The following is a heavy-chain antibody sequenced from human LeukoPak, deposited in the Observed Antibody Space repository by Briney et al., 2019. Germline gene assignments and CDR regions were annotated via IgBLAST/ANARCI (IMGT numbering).Heavy chain of an antibody. D-gene: IGHD2-21*02. CDR3: AKDIGAWYYFDY. V-gene: IGHV3-30*18. CDR2: ISYDGSNK. Sequence: GGSLRLSCAASGFTFSSYGMHWVRQAPGKGLEWVAVISYDGSNKYYADSVKGRFTISRDNSKNMLYLQMNSLRAEDTAFYYCAKDIGAWYYFDYWGQGILVTVSS. CDR1: GFTFSSYG. J-gene: IGHJ4*02.